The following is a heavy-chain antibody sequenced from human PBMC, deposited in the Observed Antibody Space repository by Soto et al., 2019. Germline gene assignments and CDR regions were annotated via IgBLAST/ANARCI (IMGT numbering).Heavy chain of an antibody. CDR2: IKEDASEK. D-gene: IGHD2-2*01. CDR3: ATAISSPFSNFDS. V-gene: IGHV3-7*01. J-gene: IGHJ4*02. CDR1: GFTFSTYW. Sequence: EVQLVQSGGDLVQPGGSLRLSCVASGFTFSTYWMTWVRQAPGMGLEWVAGIKEDASEKVYVDSVKGRFSISRDNAKNSLYLQLNSLRAEDTAVYYCATAISSPFSNFDSWGQGSRVTVSS.